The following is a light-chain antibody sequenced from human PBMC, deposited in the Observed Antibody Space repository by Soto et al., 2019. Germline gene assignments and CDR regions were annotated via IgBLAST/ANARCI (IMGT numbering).Light chain of an antibody. CDR1: QSISSW. CDR3: QLYNSYSQT. V-gene: IGKV1-5*03. Sequence: DIQMTQSPSTLSASVGDRVTITCRASQSISSWLAWYQQKPGKAPKLLIYKASSLESGGPSRFTRSGSGREFTLAISSLQPDDYAPYYCQLYNSYSQTFGQGTKVEIK. CDR2: KAS. J-gene: IGKJ1*01.